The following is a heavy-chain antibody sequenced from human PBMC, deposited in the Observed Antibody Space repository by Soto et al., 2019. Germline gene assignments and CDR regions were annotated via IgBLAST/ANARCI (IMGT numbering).Heavy chain of an antibody. J-gene: IGHJ5*02. CDR1: GFTFSSYA. V-gene: IGHV3-23*01. CDR2: ISGSGGST. Sequence: GGSLRLSCAASGFTFSSYAMSWVRQAPGKGLEWVSAISGSGGSTYYAASVKGRFTISRDNSKNTLYLQMNSLRAEDPAVYYCANYPKGYNWFEPWGQGTLVTVS. CDR3: ANYPKGYNWFEP.